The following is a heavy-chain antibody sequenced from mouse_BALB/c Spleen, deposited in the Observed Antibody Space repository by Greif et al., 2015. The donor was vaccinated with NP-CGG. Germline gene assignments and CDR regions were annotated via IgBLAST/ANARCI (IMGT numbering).Heavy chain of an antibody. CDR3: ARTGYFDF. CDR1: GFTFSTYG. J-gene: IGHJ1*01. V-gene: IGHV5-6-5*01. CDR2: ISSGGST. Sequence: EVKLVESGGGLAKPGGSLKLSCAASGFTFSTYGMSWVRQTPEKRLDWVASISSGGSTYYPDSVKGRFAISGDNARNILYLQMSSLRSEDTAIYYCARTGYFDFWGAGTTVTVSS.